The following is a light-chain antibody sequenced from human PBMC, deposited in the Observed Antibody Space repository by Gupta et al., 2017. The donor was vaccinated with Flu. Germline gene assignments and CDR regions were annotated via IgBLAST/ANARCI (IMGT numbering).Light chain of an antibody. CDR2: TNN. V-gene: IGLV1-44*01. CDR3: ASWDGSLNAVL. CDR1: SSNIGRKT. J-gene: IGLJ2*01. Sequence: QPVLTHPPSASETPGQKVIISCSASSSNIGRKTVNWYQQLPGTAPKLLIYTNNARPSGVPERFSGSKSGTSASLDISGLQSEDEAEYYCASWDGSLNAVLFGGGTKLTVL.